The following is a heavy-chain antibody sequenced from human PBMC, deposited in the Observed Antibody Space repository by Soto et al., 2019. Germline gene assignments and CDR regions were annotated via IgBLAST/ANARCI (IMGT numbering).Heavy chain of an antibody. CDR3: ARRITMVRGVRGAFDI. CDR2: IYYSGST. CDR1: GGSISSSSYY. D-gene: IGHD3-10*01. V-gene: IGHV4-39*01. Sequence: QLQLQESGPGLVKPSETLSLTCTVSGGSISSSSYYWGWIRQPPGKGLEWIGSIYYSGSTYYNPSLKSRVTISVDTSKNQFSLKLSSVTAADTAVYYCARRITMVRGVRGAFDIWGQGTMVTVSS. J-gene: IGHJ3*02.